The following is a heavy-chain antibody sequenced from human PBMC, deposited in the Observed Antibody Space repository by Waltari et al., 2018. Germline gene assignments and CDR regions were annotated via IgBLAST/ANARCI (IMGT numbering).Heavy chain of an antibody. V-gene: IGHV3-23*04. CDR1: GCTFKKYA. J-gene: IGHJ3*01. Sequence: EVKLVELGGDFERPGGSRRHSGTASGCTFKKYAMRWVRQAPGKGLDCVSSITGNGGTTSYADSVDGRFTISRDNPKNTLYLEMTSLRTEDTADYFCAKDERSSTSQAYSFDVWGQGTMVTVSS. CDR2: ITGNGGTT. CDR3: AKDERSSTSQAYSFDV. D-gene: IGHD5-18*01.